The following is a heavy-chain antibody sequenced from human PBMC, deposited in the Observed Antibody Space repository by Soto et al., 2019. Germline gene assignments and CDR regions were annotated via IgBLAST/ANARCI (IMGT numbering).Heavy chain of an antibody. J-gene: IGHJ4*02. D-gene: IGHD2-15*01. CDR2: IYYSGST. CDR1: GGSISSSSYY. CDR3: ARGNGYGSGGSCYSGVNY. V-gene: IGHV4-39*01. Sequence: QLQLQESGPGLVKPSETLSLTCTVSGGSISSSSYYWGWIRQPPGKGLEWIGSIYYSGSTYYNPSLKSRVTISVDTSKNQFSLKLSSVTAADTAVYYCARGNGYGSGGSCYSGVNYWGQGTLVTVSS.